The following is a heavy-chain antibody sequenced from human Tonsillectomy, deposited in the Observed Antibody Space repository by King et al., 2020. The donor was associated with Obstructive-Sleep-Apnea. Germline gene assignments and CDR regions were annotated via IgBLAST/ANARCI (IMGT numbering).Heavy chain of an antibody. CDR2: IHYSWGA. Sequence: VQLQESGPGLVKPSETLSLTCTVSGGSITSHHWSWIRQPPGKGLEWICYIHYSWGADYSPSLKSRVSMSADTSKNHLALKLTSVTVADTAVYYCAREGGGGVDYWGQGILVTVSS. D-gene: IGHD3-16*01. J-gene: IGHJ4*02. CDR3: AREGGGGVDY. V-gene: IGHV4-59*11. CDR1: GGSITSHH.